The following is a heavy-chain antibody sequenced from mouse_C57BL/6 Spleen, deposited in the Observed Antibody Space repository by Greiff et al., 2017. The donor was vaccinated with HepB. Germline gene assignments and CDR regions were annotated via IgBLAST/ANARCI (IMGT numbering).Heavy chain of an antibody. J-gene: IGHJ1*03. CDR1: GYTFTDYE. CDR2: IDPETGGT. D-gene: IGHD1-1*01. CDR3: TRRGDYYYGSSRYFDV. V-gene: IGHV1-15*01. Sequence: VQLQQSGAELVRPGASVTLSCKASGYTFTDYEMHWVKQTPVHGLEWIGAIDPETGGTAYNQKFKGKAILTADKSSSTAYMELRSLTSEDSAVYYCTRRGDYYYGSSRYFDVWGTGTTVTVSS.